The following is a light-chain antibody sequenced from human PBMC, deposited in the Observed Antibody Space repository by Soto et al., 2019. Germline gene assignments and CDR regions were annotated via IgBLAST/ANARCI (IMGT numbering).Light chain of an antibody. J-gene: IGKJ4*01. CDR3: QQYGSPLT. V-gene: IGKV3-20*01. Sequence: EIVLTQSPGTLSLSPGERATLSCRASQSVSSSYLAWYQQKPGQAPRLLIYGASTRATGIPARFSGSGSGTEFTLTISRLEPEDFAVYYCQQYGSPLTFGGGTKVDIK. CDR2: GAS. CDR1: QSVSSSY.